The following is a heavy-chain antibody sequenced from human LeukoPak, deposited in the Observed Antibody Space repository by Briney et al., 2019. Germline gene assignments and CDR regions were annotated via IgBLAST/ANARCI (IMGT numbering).Heavy chain of an antibody. Sequence: GGSLRLSCAASGFTFDDYAMHWVRQAPGKGLEWVSGISWNSGSIGYADSVKGRFTISRDNSKNTLYLQMNSLRAEDTAVYYCARDAVVTDYWGQGTLVTVSS. D-gene: IGHD2-21*02. CDR3: ARDAVVTDY. CDR2: ISWNSGSI. CDR1: GFTFDDYA. V-gene: IGHV3-9*01. J-gene: IGHJ4*02.